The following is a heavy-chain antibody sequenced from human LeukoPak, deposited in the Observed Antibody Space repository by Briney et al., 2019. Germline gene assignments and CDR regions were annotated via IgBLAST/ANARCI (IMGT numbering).Heavy chain of an antibody. J-gene: IGHJ6*03. CDR2: IRSKAYGGTT. D-gene: IGHD5-24*01. CDR3: TRVEMATIRYYYYYYMDV. V-gene: IGHV3-49*04. Sequence: GALRLSCAASGFTFSSYSMNWVRQAPGKGLEWVGFIRSKAYGGTTEYAASVKGRFTISRDDSKSIAYLQMNSLKTEDTAVYYCTRVEMATIRYYYYYYMDVWGKGTTVTVSS. CDR1: GFTFSSYS.